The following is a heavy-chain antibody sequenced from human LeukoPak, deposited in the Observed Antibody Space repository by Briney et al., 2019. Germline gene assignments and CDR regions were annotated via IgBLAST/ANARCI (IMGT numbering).Heavy chain of an antibody. CDR2: IYYSGGT. D-gene: IGHD6-19*01. CDR1: GGSISSYY. V-gene: IGHV4-59*01. CDR3: ARRAYSSGWYYFDY. Sequence: NPSETLSLTCTVSGGSISSYYWSWIRQPTGKGLEWIGYIYYSGGTNYNPSLKSRVTISVDTSKNQFSLKLNSVTAADTAVYYCARRAYSSGWYYFDYWGQGTLVTVSS. J-gene: IGHJ4*02.